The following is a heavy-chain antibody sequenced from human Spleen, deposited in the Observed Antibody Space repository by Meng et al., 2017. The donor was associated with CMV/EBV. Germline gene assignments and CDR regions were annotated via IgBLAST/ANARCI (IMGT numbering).Heavy chain of an antibody. CDR3: TTTTYNWNDLNFDY. Sequence: SGFFFIGSAMHWVRQPSGKGLEWVDRIRSKANNYATTYAASVKGRFTISRDDSKYTAYLQMNSLKIEDTAVYYCTTTTYNWNDLNFDYWGQGTLVTVSS. D-gene: IGHD1-1*01. J-gene: IGHJ4*02. CDR2: IRSKANNYAT. CDR1: GFFFIGSA. V-gene: IGHV3-73*01.